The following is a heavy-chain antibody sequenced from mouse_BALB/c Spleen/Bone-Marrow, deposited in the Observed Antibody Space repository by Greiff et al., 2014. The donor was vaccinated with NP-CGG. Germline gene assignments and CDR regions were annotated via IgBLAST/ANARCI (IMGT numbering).Heavy chain of an antibody. D-gene: IGHD3-2*01. V-gene: IGHV1-67*01. CDR3: ARDISGYVRAMDY. CDR1: GYTFTDYA. J-gene: IGHJ4*01. CDR2: ISTYSGNT. Sequence: VQLVESGPELVSPGVSVKISCKASGYTFTDYAIHWVKQSHSKRLEWIGIISTYSGNTNYNQKFKGKATMTVDKSSSTAYMELARLTSEDSAIYYCARDISGYVRAMDYRGQGTSVTVSS.